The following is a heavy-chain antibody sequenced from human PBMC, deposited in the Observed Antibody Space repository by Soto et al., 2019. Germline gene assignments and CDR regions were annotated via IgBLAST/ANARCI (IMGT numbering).Heavy chain of an antibody. CDR1: RGSFSGFY. Sequence: PSETMSLTCDVYRGSFSGFYWTWVRQTPGKGLEWIGEINHSGSTNYNPSLKNRVTISVDRSTNYFSLRMTSATAADAAVYYCARGRGYVYGYNFYGMDVWGQGTTVTVSS. CDR2: INHSGST. J-gene: IGHJ6*02. D-gene: IGHD5-18*01. V-gene: IGHV4-34*01. CDR3: ARGRGYVYGYNFYGMDV.